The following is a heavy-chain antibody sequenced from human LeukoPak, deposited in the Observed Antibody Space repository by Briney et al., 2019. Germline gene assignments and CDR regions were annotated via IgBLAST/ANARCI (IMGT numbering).Heavy chain of an antibody. Sequence: SETLSLTCTVSGGSISSYYWSWIRQPPGKGLEWIGYTYYSGSTNYNPSLKSRVTISVDTSKNQFSLKLSSVTAADTAVYYCARASSTFYYGMDVWGQGTTVTASS. CDR2: TYYSGST. CDR3: ARASSTFYYGMDV. CDR1: GGSISSYY. V-gene: IGHV4-59*01. J-gene: IGHJ6*02. D-gene: IGHD3-16*01.